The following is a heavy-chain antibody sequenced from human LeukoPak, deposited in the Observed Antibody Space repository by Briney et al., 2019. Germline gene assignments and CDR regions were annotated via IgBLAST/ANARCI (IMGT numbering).Heavy chain of an antibody. CDR2: ISYDGSNK. CDR1: GFTFSSYG. D-gene: IGHD3-22*01. CDR3: AKDQGITMIVVVFDI. V-gene: IGHV3-30*18. J-gene: IGHJ3*02. Sequence: PGGSLRLSCAASGFTFSSYGMHWVRQAPGKGLEWGAVISYDGSNKYYADSVKGRFTISRDNSKNTLYLQMNSLRAEDTAVYSCAKDQGITMIVVVFDIWGQGTMVTVSS.